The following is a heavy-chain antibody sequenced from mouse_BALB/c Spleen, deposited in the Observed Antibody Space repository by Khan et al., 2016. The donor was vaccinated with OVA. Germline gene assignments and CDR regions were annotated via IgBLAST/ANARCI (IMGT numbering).Heavy chain of an antibody. D-gene: IGHD1-3*01. CDR1: GYSFTSYL. CDR3: ARGGYSSFAY. Sequence: DVQLQESGPVLARPGASVKMSCKASGYSFTSYLIHWVKQRPGQGLEWIGDIYPGNSDTTYNQKFKDKAKLTAGTSANTAYMELSSLTNEDSAVXYCARGGYSSFAYWGQGTLVTVSA. CDR2: IYPGNSDT. V-gene: IGHV1-5*01. J-gene: IGHJ3*01.